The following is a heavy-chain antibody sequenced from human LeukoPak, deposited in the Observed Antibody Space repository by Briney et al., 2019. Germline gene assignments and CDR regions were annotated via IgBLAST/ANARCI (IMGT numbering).Heavy chain of an antibody. J-gene: IGHJ4*02. CDR1: GGPFSGYS. CDR3: ARGGYSGYRSRFDY. V-gene: IGHV4-34*01. Sequence: SETLSLTCAVHGGPFSGYSWNWIRQPPGMGLEWIGEVNHSGSTNYTPSLKSRVNISVDTAKNQFSLKLSSVTAADTSVYYCARGGYSGYRSRFDYWGQGTLVTVSS. D-gene: IGHD5-12*01. CDR2: VNHSGST.